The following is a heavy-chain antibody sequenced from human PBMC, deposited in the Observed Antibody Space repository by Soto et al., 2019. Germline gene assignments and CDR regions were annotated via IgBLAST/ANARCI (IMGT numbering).Heavy chain of an antibody. CDR3: ARGGRWLFDY. CDR2: IYHSGST. D-gene: IGHD5-12*01. Sequence: QVQLEESGPGLVKPSGTLSLTCAVSGGSISTDNWWSWVRQAPGKGLEWVGEIYHSGSTNYNPSLKSRLNISIAKSKDQFPLDVRSVTAADTAVYYCARGGRWLFDYWGQGTLVTVSS. J-gene: IGHJ4*02. V-gene: IGHV4-4*02. CDR1: GGSISTDNW.